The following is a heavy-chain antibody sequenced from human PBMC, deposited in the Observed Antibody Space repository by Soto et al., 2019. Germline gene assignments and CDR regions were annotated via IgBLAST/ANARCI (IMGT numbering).Heavy chain of an antibody. CDR2: ISWNSGSI. CDR3: AKRAVRDWYFDL. J-gene: IGHJ2*01. Sequence: SLRVSCAASGFTFDDYAMHWVRQAPGKGLEWVSGISWNSGSIGYADSVKGRFTISRDNAKNSLYLQMNSLRAEDTALYYCAKRAVRDWYFDLWGRGNLVTVSS. D-gene: IGHD3-10*02. CDR1: GFTFDDYA. V-gene: IGHV3-9*01.